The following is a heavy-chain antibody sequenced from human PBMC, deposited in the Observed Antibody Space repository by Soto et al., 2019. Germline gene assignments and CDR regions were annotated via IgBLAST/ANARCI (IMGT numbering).Heavy chain of an antibody. CDR3: ASPRGIHEDGDY. Sequence: EVQLVESGGGLVQPGGSLRLSCAASGFTFRRYWMSWVRQAAGKGLEWVASIKEDGSEKNYVDSVKGRFTISRDNANDSLYLQMNSLRAEDTAVYYCASPRGIHEDGDYWGQGTLVTVSS. J-gene: IGHJ4*02. V-gene: IGHV3-7*01. CDR1: GFTFRRYW. CDR2: IKEDGSEK.